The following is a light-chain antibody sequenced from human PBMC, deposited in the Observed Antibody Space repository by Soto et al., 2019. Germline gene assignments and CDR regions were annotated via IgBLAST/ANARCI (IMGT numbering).Light chain of an antibody. CDR1: QSISSL. J-gene: IGKJ1*01. CDR2: DAS. Sequence: DIQMTHTPCTLSSWVGERVTVSARASQSISSLLAWDQQKPGKAPQLLIYDASTLKSGVPSRFSGSGSGTEFTLSIRTLQPDDSATHYCQQPYIHSTCGQGTKVDIK. V-gene: IGKV1-5*01. CDR3: QQPYIHST.